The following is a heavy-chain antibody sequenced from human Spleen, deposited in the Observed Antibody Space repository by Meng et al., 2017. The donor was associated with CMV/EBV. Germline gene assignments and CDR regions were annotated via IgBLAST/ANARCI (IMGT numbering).Heavy chain of an antibody. J-gene: IGHJ3*01. V-gene: IGHV4-59*01. CDR3: ARGTIFGVIFKGLGPFDL. CDR1: GGSISGFY. CDR2: IFSSGRI. D-gene: IGHD3-3*02. Sequence: SETLSLTCTVSGGSISGFYWHWIRQAPGRGLEWIGDIFSSGRIDYSPILQGRVTISVDTSKNQFSLRLNSLTAADTAVYFCARGTIFGVIFKGLGPFDLWGRGTMVTVSS.